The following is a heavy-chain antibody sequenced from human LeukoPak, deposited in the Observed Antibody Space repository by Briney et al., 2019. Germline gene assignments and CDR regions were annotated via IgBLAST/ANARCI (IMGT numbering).Heavy chain of an antibody. D-gene: IGHD6-19*01. J-gene: IGHJ4*02. V-gene: IGHV3-33*01. Sequence: GGSLRLSCAASGFTFSSYGMHWVRQGPGKGLEWVAIIWYDGSYKYYADSVRGRFTISRDNSKNTLYLQMNSLRAEDTAVYYCARDLSSGWPTGYFDYWGQGTLVTVSS. CDR2: IWYDGSYK. CDR3: ARDLSSGWPTGYFDY. CDR1: GFTFSSYG.